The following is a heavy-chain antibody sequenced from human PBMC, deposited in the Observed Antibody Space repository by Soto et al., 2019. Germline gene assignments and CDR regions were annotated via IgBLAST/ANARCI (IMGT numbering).Heavy chain of an antibody. Sequence: SETLSLTCTVSGGYISSYYWSWFRQPPGKGLEWIGYIYYSGSTNYNPSLKSRVTISVDTSKNQFSLKLSSVTAADTAVYYCARVVARIVDYWGQGTLVTVSS. CDR2: IYYSGST. CDR3: ARVVARIVDY. V-gene: IGHV4-59*01. D-gene: IGHD5-12*01. CDR1: GGYISSYY. J-gene: IGHJ4*02.